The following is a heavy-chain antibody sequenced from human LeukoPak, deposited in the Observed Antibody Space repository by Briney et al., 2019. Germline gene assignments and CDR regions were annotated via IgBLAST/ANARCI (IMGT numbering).Heavy chain of an antibody. V-gene: IGHV3-74*01. CDR2: INRDASSI. J-gene: IGHJ4*02. CDR3: ARGTGYTYAFTGRERTKSRLDY. CDR1: GFTFSTYW. Sequence: GGSLRLSCAASGFTFSTYWMHWVRHAPGKGLLWVSRINRDASSIAYADSVQGRFTISRDNSKNTLYLQMNSLRAEDTAVYYCARGTGYTYAFTGRERTKSRLDYWGQGTLVTVSS. D-gene: IGHD5-18*01.